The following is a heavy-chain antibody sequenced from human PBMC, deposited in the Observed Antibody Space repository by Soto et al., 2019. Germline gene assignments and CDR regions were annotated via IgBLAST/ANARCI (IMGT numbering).Heavy chain of an antibody. CDR2: FDPEDGET. V-gene: IGHV1-24*01. CDR1: GYSLTDELP. CDR3: ATEGYYDRSGYSWFDP. J-gene: IGHJ5*02. Sequence: ASVKVSCKVSGYSLTDELPIHWVRQAPGKGLEWMGGFDPEDGETIYAQKFQGRVTMTEDTSTDTAYMELSSLRSEDTAVYYCATEGYYDRSGYSWFDPWGQGTLVTVSS. D-gene: IGHD3-22*01.